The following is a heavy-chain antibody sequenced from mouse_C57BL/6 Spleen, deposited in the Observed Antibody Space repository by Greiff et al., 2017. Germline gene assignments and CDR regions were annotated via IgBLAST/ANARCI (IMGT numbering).Heavy chain of an antibody. CDR3: ASYYYGSSPWFAY. Sequence: QLQESGPELVKPGASVKISCKASGYSFTDYNMNWVKQSNGKSLEWIGVINPNYGTTSYNQKFKGKATLTVDQSSSTAYMQLNSLTSEDSAVYYCASYYYGSSPWFAYWGQGTLVTVSA. D-gene: IGHD1-1*01. CDR2: INPNYGTT. V-gene: IGHV1-39*01. CDR1: GYSFTDYN. J-gene: IGHJ3*01.